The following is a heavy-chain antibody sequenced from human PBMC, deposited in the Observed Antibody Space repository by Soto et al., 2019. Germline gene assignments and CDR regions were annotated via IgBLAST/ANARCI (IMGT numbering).Heavy chain of an antibody. CDR1: GYTFTSYY. CDR2: INPSGGST. D-gene: IGHD5-12*01. CDR3: AREGIPANRRDGYNSLDY. Sequence: QVQLVQSGAEVKKHGASVKVSCKASGYTFTSYYMHWVRQAPGQGLEWMGIINPSGGSTSYAQKFQGRVTMTRDTSTSTVYMELSSLRSEDTAVYYCAREGIPANRRDGYNSLDYWGQGTLVTVSS. V-gene: IGHV1-46*01. J-gene: IGHJ4*02.